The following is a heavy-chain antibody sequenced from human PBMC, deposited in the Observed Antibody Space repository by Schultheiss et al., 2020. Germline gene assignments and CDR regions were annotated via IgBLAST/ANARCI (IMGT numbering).Heavy chain of an antibody. J-gene: IGHJ4*02. D-gene: IGHD3-22*01. Sequence: GGSLRLSCAASGFTFSSYGMHWVRQAPGKGLEWVAVISYDGTNKHYADSVKGRFTISRDNSKNTLYLQMNSLRAEDTAVYYCARGQEITIIVVVMIDSWGQGTLVTVSS. CDR2: ISYDGTNK. CDR1: GFTFSSYG. CDR3: ARGQEITIIVVVMIDS. V-gene: IGHV3-30*03.